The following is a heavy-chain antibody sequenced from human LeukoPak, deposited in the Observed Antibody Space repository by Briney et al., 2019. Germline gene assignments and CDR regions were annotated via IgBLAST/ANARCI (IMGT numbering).Heavy chain of an antibody. CDR2: IYTSGST. D-gene: IGHD6-13*01. CDR1: GGSISSGSYY. V-gene: IGHV4-61*02. J-gene: IGHJ4*02. Sequence: SETLSLTCTVSGGSISSGSYYWSWIRQPAGKGLEWIGRIYTSGSTNYNPSLKSRVTISVDTSKNQFSLKLSSVTAADTAVYYCARGLDPYSSSCGYRGQGTLVTVSS. CDR3: ARGLDPYSSSCGY.